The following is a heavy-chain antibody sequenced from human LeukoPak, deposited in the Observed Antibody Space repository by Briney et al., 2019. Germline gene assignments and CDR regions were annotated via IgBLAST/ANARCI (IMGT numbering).Heavy chain of an antibody. J-gene: IGHJ4*02. Sequence: SETLSLTCTVSGDSISSYYWGWIRQPPGKGMEWMGYIYYSGTTTYNPSLKSRVTISVDTSKNQFSLNLTSVTAADTDVYSCARGSLYSSGWYFDYWGQETLVPVSS. CDR1: GDSISSYY. CDR3: ARGSLYSSGWYFDY. CDR2: IYYSGTT. D-gene: IGHD6-19*01. V-gene: IGHV4-59*01.